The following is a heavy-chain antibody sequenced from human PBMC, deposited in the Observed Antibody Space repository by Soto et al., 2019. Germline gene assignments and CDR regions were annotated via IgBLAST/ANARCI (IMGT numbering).Heavy chain of an antibody. V-gene: IGHV4-61*01. Sequence: QVQLQESGPGLVKPSETLSLTCTVSGASLSSGSYYWSWIRQPPGKGLEWIGYFYFTGTTKYNPSLESRVTISADTSKNQFSLNLTSVIAADTAVYYCARISYWVKDYWGQGALVTVSS. CDR1: GASLSSGSYY. CDR3: ARISYWVKDY. J-gene: IGHJ4*02. D-gene: IGHD2-8*02. CDR2: FYFTGTT.